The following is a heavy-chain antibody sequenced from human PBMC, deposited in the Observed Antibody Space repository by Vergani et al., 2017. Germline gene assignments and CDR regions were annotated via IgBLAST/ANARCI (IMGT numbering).Heavy chain of an antibody. J-gene: IGHJ6*02. V-gene: IGHV3-48*01. CDR3: ARDKRNSYYDILTGDV. CDR2: ISSSSSTI. D-gene: IGHD3-9*01. CDR1: GFTFSSYS. Sequence: EVQLVESGGGLVQPGGSLRLSCAASGFTFSSYSMNWVRQAPGKGLEWVSYISSSSSTIYYADSVKGRFTISRDNAKNSLYLKMNSLRVEDTAVYYCARDKRNSYYDILTGDVWGQGTTVTVSS.